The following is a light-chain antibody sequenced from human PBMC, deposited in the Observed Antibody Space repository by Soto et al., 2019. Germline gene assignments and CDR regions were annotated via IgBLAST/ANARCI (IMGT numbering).Light chain of an antibody. CDR1: QSMTSW. Sequence: DIQMTQSPSTLSASVADRVTITCRASQSMTSWLAWYQQKPGKAPKLLIYKASSLESGVPSRFSGSGSGTEFTLTISSLQPDDFATYYCQQHNSYPFTFGPGTKVDIK. CDR2: KAS. J-gene: IGKJ3*01. CDR3: QQHNSYPFT. V-gene: IGKV1-5*03.